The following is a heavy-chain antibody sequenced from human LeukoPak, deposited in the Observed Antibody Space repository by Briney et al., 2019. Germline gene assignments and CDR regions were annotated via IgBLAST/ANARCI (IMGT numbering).Heavy chain of an antibody. J-gene: IGHJ2*01. D-gene: IGHD2-15*01. Sequence: SETLSLTCTVPGGSIGSSSYYWGWIRQPPGKGLEWIGSIYYSGSTYYNPSLKSRVTISVDTSKNQFSLKLSSVTAADTAVYYCASPKYCSGGSCYSGWYFDLWGRGTLVTVSS. CDR2: IYYSGST. V-gene: IGHV4-39*01. CDR3: ASPKYCSGGSCYSGWYFDL. CDR1: GGSIGSSSYY.